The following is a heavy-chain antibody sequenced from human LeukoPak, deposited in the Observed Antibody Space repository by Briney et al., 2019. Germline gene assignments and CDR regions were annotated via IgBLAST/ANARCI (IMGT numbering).Heavy chain of an antibody. J-gene: IGHJ4*02. CDR1: GFTFSSHA. CDR3: AKYAVVGTPFFDY. V-gene: IGHV3-23*01. Sequence: PGVSLRLSRAASGFTFSSHAMSWVRQAPGKGLEWVSAISDSGDSTYYADSVKGRFTISRDNSKNTLYLQMSSLRAEDTAVYYCAKYAVVGTPFFDYWGQGTLVTISS. CDR2: ISDSGDST. D-gene: IGHD2-15*01.